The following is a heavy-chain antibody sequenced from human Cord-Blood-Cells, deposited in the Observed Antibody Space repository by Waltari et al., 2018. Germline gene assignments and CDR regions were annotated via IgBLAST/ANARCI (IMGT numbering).Heavy chain of an antibody. CDR1: GGSFSDHY. V-gene: IGHV4-34*01. Sequence: QVQLQQWGAGLLKPSETLSLTCAVYGGSFSDHYWIWNRQPPVTGRGWIGEINHSGSTNYHPSLKSRVTISVDTSKIQFSLKLSSVTAADTAVYYCARGSPMITFGGVIADLYYFDYWGQGTLVTVSS. D-gene: IGHD3-16*02. CDR2: INHSGST. J-gene: IGHJ4*02. CDR3: ARGSPMITFGGVIADLYYFDY.